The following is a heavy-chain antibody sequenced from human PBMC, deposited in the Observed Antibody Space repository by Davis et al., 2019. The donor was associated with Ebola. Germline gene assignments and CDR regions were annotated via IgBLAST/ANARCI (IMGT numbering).Heavy chain of an antibody. J-gene: IGHJ4*02. D-gene: IGHD1-26*01. Sequence: AASVKVSCKASGYTFTSYAMHWVRQAPGQRLEWMGWINAGNGNTRYSQKFQGRVTITRDTSASTAYMELSSLRSEDTAVYYCARDLYSGSYFDYWGQGTLVTVSS. CDR1: GYTFTSYA. V-gene: IGHV1-3*01. CDR2: INAGNGNT. CDR3: ARDLYSGSYFDY.